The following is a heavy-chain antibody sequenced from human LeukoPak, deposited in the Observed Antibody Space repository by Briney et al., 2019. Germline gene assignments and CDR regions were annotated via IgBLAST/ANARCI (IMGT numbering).Heavy chain of an antibody. D-gene: IGHD3-3*01. V-gene: IGHV3-11*01. CDR2: ISPSATSI. CDR1: GFTFSDYY. J-gene: IGHJ4*02. CDR3: ARAPFYYGLWSGHFDY. Sequence: GGSLRLSCAASGFTFSDYYMSWIRQAPGKRLQLLSFISPSATSIHYADSVRGRFTISRDNGKNSLDLQMNSLRAEDTAVYFCARAPFYYGLWSGHFDYWGQGSLVTVSS.